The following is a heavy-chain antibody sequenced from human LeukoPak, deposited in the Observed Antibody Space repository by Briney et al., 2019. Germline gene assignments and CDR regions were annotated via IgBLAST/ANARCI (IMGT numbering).Heavy chain of an antibody. Sequence: ASVKVSCKASGGTFSSYAISWVRPAPGQGLEWMGRIIPILGIANYAQKFQGRVTITADKSTSTAYMELSSLRSEDTAVYYCARARRDGYPTQKPFDYWGQGTLVTVSS. V-gene: IGHV1-69*04. CDR3: ARARRDGYPTQKPFDY. CDR2: IIPILGIA. D-gene: IGHD5-24*01. J-gene: IGHJ4*02. CDR1: GGTFSSYA.